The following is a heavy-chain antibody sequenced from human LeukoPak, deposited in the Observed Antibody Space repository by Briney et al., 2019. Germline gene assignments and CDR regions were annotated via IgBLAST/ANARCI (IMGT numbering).Heavy chain of an antibody. Sequence: ASMKVSCKASGYTFTGYYMHWVRQAPGQGLEWMGWINPNSGDTNYAQKFQGRVTMTRDTSISTAYMELNRLRSDDTAVYYCARGPPYQLPPSNWFDPWGQGTLVTVSS. CDR1: GYTFTGYY. CDR2: INPNSGDT. J-gene: IGHJ5*02. CDR3: ARGPPYQLPPSNWFDP. V-gene: IGHV1-2*02. D-gene: IGHD2-2*01.